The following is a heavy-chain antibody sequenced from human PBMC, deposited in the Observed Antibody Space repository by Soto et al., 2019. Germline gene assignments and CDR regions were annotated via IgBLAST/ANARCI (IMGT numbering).Heavy chain of an antibody. CDR2: LIPLFRTP. J-gene: IGHJ6*02. V-gene: IGHV1-69*12. D-gene: IGHD4-4*01. Sequence: QVQLVQSGAEMKEPGSSVKVSCKTSGGTFSSSAISWLRQAPGQGLEWMGGLIPLFRTPDYAQKFKGRVTIAADESTSTAYMELSSLRSADTAVYYCARDNDRLQLGGNYYYILDVWGQGTTITVSS. CDR3: ARDNDRLQLGGNYYYILDV. CDR1: GGTFSSSA.